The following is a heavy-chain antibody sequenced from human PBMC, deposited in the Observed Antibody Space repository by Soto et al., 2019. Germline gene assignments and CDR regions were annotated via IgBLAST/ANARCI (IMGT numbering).Heavy chain of an antibody. D-gene: IGHD2-21*02. CDR1: GHTFTTYA. Sequence: ASVKVSCKASGHTFTTYAIHWVRLAPGQGPQWLGWINTVKGNTRYSQNFQGRVTITRDTSADTSFLELTSLTSEDWAVYFCARDPRLVSDFDA. J-gene: IGHJ3*01. CDR3: ARDPRLVSDFDA. CDR2: INTVKGNT. V-gene: IGHV1-3*04.